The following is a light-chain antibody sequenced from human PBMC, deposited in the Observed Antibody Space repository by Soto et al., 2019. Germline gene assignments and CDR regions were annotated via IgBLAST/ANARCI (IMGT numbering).Light chain of an antibody. Sequence: ERVLTQSPGTLSLSPGERATLSCRASQSVGSTYLAWYQQKPGQAPRLVIYGASSRATGVPDRFSGNGSGTDFTLTISRVEPEDSAVYYCQQYGRTFGQGTKVDIK. V-gene: IGKV3-20*01. J-gene: IGKJ1*01. CDR1: QSVGSTY. CDR3: QQYGRT. CDR2: GAS.